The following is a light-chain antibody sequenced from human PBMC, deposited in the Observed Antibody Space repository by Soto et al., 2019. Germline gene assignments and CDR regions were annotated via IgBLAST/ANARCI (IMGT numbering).Light chain of an antibody. CDR3: QSYDSSLRVSV. CDR1: SSNIGAGYD. CDR2: GNS. J-gene: IGLJ2*01. V-gene: IGLV1-40*01. Sequence: QAVVTQPPSVSGAPGQRVTISCTGSSSNIGAGYDVHWYQQLPGTAPKLLIYGNSNGPSGVPDRFSGSRSGTSASLAITGLQAEDEADYYCQSYDSSLRVSVFGGGTKLTVL.